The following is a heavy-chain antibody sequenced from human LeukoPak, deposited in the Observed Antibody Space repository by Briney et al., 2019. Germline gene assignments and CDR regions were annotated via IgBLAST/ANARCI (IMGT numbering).Heavy chain of an antibody. J-gene: IGHJ4*02. D-gene: IGHD6-13*01. V-gene: IGHV3-21*01. CDR1: GFTFSSYI. Sequence: GGSLRLSCAASGFTFSSYIMNWVRQAPGKGLEWVSSISSNNDYIYYADSVKGRFTISRDNAKNSLFLQMNSLRAEDTAVYYCARVAVAAAGTDYWGQGTLVTVSS. CDR3: ARVAVAAAGTDY. CDR2: ISSNNDYI.